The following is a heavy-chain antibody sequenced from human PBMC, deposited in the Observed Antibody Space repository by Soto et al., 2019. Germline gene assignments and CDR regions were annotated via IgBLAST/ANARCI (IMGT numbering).Heavy chain of an antibody. CDR1: GAYINTYS. D-gene: IGHD6-19*01. CDR3: ARDREAGYNFYYGMDV. Sequence: SDTLSLTCIVSGAYINTYSWTWIRQPAGKGLEWIGRIYTSASINYNPSLRGRVTLSVDTSTNQVSLKLASVTAADTAVYYCARDREAGYNFYYGMDVWGQGTTVTVSS. V-gene: IGHV4-4*07. CDR2: IYTSASI. J-gene: IGHJ6*02.